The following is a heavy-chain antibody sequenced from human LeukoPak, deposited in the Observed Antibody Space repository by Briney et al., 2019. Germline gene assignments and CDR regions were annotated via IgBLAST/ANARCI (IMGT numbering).Heavy chain of an antibody. CDR1: GFTFSSYA. J-gene: IGHJ4*02. CDR2: ISGGGGTT. Sequence: PGGSLRLSCAASGFTFSSYAMSWVRQAPGKGLEWVSSISGGGGTTYYADSVKGRFTISRDNPNNTLDLQMNSLTAEDTAVYYCAKGPVAVAGYYFDHWGQGTLVTVS. CDR3: AKGPVAVAGYYFDH. D-gene: IGHD6-19*01. V-gene: IGHV3-23*01.